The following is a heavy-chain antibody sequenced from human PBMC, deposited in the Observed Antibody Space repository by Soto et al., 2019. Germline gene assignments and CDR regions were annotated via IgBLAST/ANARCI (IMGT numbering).Heavy chain of an antibody. CDR2: ISAYNGNT. CDR3: ARTHYGDYGSDNWFDP. V-gene: IGHV1-18*01. J-gene: IGHJ5*02. D-gene: IGHD4-17*01. Sequence: ASVKVSCKASGYTFTSYGISWVRQAPGQGLEWMGWISAYNGNTNYAQKLQGRVTMTTDTSTSTAYMELRSLRSDDTAVYYCARTHYGDYGSDNWFDPWGQGTLVTVSS. CDR1: GYTFTSYG.